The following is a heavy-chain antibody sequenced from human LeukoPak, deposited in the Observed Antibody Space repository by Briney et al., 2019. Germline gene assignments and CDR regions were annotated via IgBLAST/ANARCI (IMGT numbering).Heavy chain of an antibody. Sequence: SETLSLTCSVSGGSISSSSSYWGWIRQPPGKGLEWIGYIYYSGSTNYNPSLKSRVTISVDTSKNQFSLKLSSVTAADTAVYYCARDGSVGYMDVWGKGTTVTISS. J-gene: IGHJ6*03. CDR2: IYYSGST. CDR3: ARDGSVGYMDV. CDR1: GGSISSSSSY. V-gene: IGHV4-61*01. D-gene: IGHD4-23*01.